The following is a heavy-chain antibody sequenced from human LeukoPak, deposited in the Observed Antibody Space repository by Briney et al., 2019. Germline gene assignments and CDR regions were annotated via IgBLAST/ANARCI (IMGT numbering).Heavy chain of an antibody. V-gene: IGHV4-59*08. CDR3: ARHPGYGDSPFDY. CDR1: GGSISSYY. D-gene: IGHD4-17*01. CDR2: IYYSGST. Sequence: SETLSLTCTVSGGSISSYYWSWIRQPPGKGLEWIGYIYYSGSTNYNPSLKSRVTISVDTSKNQFSLKLSSVTAADTAVYYCARHPGYGDSPFDYWGQGTLVTVSS. J-gene: IGHJ4*02.